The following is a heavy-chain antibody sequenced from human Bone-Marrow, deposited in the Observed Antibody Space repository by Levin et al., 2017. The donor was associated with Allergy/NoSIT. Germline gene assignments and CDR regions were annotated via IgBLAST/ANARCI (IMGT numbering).Heavy chain of an antibody. CDR1: GFTFSSYE. J-gene: IGHJ4*02. CDR3: ARGGHNYYDSSGYWSTGLDY. CDR2: ISSSGSTI. Sequence: GGSLRLSCAASGFTFSSYEMNWVRQAPGKGLEWVSYISSSGSTIYYADSVKGRFTISRDNAKNSLYLQMNSLRAEDTAVYYCARGGHNYYDSSGYWSTGLDYWGQGTLVTVSS. D-gene: IGHD3-22*01. V-gene: IGHV3-48*03.